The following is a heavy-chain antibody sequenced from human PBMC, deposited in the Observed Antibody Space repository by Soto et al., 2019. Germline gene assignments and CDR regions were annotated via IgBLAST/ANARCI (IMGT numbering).Heavy chain of an antibody. CDR3: ARVNVVVVAATREYYFDY. CDR1: GYTFSNYG. D-gene: IGHD2-15*01. V-gene: IGHV1-18*01. J-gene: IGHJ4*02. CDR2: VSAYNGNT. Sequence: QVQLVQSGDEVKKPGASVKVSCKATGYTFSNYGITWVRQAPGQGLEWMGWVSAYNGNTIYGQKFQGRVIMTRDTSISTAYMELSRLRSDDTAVYYCARVNVVVVAATREYYFDYWGQGTLVTVSS.